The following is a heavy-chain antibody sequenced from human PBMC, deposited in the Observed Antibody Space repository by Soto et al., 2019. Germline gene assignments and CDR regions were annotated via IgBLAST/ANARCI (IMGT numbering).Heavy chain of an antibody. CDR3: ASRSRIYSGYDYFDY. CDR2: IIPILGIA. V-gene: IGHV1-69*02. CDR1: GGTFSSYT. J-gene: IGHJ4*02. Sequence: QVQLVQSGAEVKKPGSSVKVSCTASGGTFSSYTISWVRQAPGQGLEWMGRIIPILGIANYAQKFQGRVTITADKSTSTAYMELSSLRSEDTAVYYCASRSRIYSGYDYFDYWGQGTLVTVSS. D-gene: IGHD5-12*01.